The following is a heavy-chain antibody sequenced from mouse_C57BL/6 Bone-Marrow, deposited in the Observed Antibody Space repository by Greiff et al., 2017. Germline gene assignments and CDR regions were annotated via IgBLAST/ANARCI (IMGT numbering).Heavy chain of an antibody. Sequence: QVQLQQSGAELARPGASVTLSCKASGYTFTSYGISWVKQRTGQGLEWIGEIYPRSGNNYYNEKFKGKATLTADKSSSTAYIELRSLTSGDSAVYFCARDYYGNYERFAYWGQGTLVTVSA. J-gene: IGHJ3*01. CDR2: IYPRSGNN. V-gene: IGHV1-81*01. CDR3: ARDYYGNYERFAY. D-gene: IGHD2-1*01. CDR1: GYTFTSYG.